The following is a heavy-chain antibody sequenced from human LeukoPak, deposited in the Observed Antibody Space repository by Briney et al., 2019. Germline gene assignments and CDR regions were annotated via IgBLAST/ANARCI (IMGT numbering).Heavy chain of an antibody. Sequence: ASVKVSCKASGYTFTSYYMHWVRQAPGQGLEWMGIINPSGGSTSYAQKFQGRVTMTRDTSTSTVYMELSSLRSEDTAVYYCARDVFFSVLTSSGDAFDIWGQGTMVTVSS. D-gene: IGHD4/OR15-4a*01. V-gene: IGHV1-46*01. CDR1: GYTFTSYY. CDR2: INPSGGST. J-gene: IGHJ3*02. CDR3: ARDVFFSVLTSSGDAFDI.